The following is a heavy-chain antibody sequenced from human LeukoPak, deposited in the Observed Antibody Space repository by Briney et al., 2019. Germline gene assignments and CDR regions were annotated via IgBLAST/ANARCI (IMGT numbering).Heavy chain of an antibody. CDR2: INPTGGST. J-gene: IGHJ4*02. CDR1: GYTFPSYF. V-gene: IGHV1-46*01. CDR3: AREVDGDYVFDY. Sequence: GASVKVSCKASGYTFPSYFMHWVRQAPGQGLEWMGIINPTGGSTTYAQKFQGRVTMTRDTSTSTVYMELSSLRSEDTAVYYCAREVDGDYVFDYWGQGTLVTVSS. D-gene: IGHD4-17*01.